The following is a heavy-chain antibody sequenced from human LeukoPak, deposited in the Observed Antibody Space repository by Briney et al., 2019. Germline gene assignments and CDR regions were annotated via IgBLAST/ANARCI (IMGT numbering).Heavy chain of an antibody. V-gene: IGHV3-21*01. Sequence: GGSLRLSCAASAFSLNAYNMNWVRQAPGKGLEWVSSISYTGTYIYYADSVKGRFTISRDNAQNSLYLQMNSLRAEDTAVYYCARVLTGTASIIDYWGQGTLVTVSS. D-gene: IGHD1-20*01. CDR3: ARVLTGTASIIDY. J-gene: IGHJ4*02. CDR1: AFSLNAYN. CDR2: ISYTGTYI.